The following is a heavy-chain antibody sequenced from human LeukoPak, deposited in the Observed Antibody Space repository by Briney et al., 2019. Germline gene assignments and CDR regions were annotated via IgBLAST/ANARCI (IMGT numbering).Heavy chain of an antibody. J-gene: IGHJ4*02. Sequence: GGSLRLSCAASGFTFSSYVMSWVRQAPGKGLEWVSAISGSGGSTYYADSVKGRFTISRDNSKNTLYLQMNSLRAVETAVYYCAKDSTYYYGSGSYYNVSNYWGQGTLVTVSS. CDR2: ISGSGGST. D-gene: IGHD3-10*01. CDR1: GFTFSSYV. V-gene: IGHV3-23*01. CDR3: AKDSTYYYGSGSYYNVSNY.